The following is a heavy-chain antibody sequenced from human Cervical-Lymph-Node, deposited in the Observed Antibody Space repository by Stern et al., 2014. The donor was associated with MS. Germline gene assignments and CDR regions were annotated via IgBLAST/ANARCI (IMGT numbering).Heavy chain of an antibody. J-gene: IGHJ4*02. Sequence: VQLVQSGAEVNKPGASLKISCNGSGDSFTGNWIAWVRQMHRKGLERMAILYPGDSDTRYSPSFQGQVTISAAKSTSTAYLQWSSLKASDAAMYYCARDYDDYAFDYWGQGTLVTVSS. V-gene: IGHV5-51*01. D-gene: IGHD4-17*01. CDR3: ARDYDDYAFDY. CDR1: GDSFTGNW. CDR2: LYPGDSDT.